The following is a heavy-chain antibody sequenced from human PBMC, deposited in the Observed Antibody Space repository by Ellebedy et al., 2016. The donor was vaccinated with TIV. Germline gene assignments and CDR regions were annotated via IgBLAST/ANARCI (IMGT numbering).Heavy chain of an antibody. Sequence: ASVKVSCXASGYTFTSYDISWVRQAPGQGLEWMGWISTHYGKTHYVQKFQDRVTMTTDTSTSTGYMELRSLRSDDTAMYYCARTEILGRIVTAFDIWGQGSMVTVSS. J-gene: IGHJ3*02. CDR1: GYTFTSYD. CDR2: ISTHYGKT. D-gene: IGHD3-3*01. CDR3: ARTEILGRIVTAFDI. V-gene: IGHV1-18*01.